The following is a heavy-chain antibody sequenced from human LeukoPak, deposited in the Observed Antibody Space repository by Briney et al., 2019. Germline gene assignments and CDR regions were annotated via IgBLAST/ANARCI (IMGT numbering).Heavy chain of an antibody. D-gene: IGHD3-10*02. CDR3: AELGITMIGGV. Sequence: GGSLRLSCAASGFTISNYWMSWVRQAPGRGLEWVANIKQDGGEKYYVDSVKGRFTISRDNAQNSLYLQMNSLRAEDTAVYYCAELGITMIGGVWGKGTTVTISS. CDR1: GFTISNYW. J-gene: IGHJ6*04. CDR2: IKQDGGEK. V-gene: IGHV3-7*01.